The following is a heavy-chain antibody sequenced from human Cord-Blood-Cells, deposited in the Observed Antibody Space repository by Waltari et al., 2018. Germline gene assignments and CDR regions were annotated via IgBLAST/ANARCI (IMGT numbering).Heavy chain of an antibody. CDR2: INHSGST. Sequence: QLQLQQWGAGLLKHSQTLSLPCAVYGRSFSGYYWRWIRQPPGKGLEWIGEINHSGSTNYNPSLKSRVTISVDTSKNQFSLKLSSVTAADTAVYYCARAPIGPEQYYYYYMDVWGKGTTVTVSS. CDR1: GRSFSGYY. CDR3: ARAPIGPEQYYYYYMDV. V-gene: IGHV4-34*01. D-gene: IGHD2-15*01. J-gene: IGHJ6*03.